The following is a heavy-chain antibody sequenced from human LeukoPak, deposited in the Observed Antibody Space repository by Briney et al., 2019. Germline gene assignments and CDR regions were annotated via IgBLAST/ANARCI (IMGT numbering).Heavy chain of an antibody. J-gene: IGHJ6*03. CDR3: ARDGDSGPYYYYYYMYV. D-gene: IGHD4-17*01. CDR1: GYTFTGYY. V-gene: IGHV1-46*01. Sequence: ASVKVSCKASGYTFTGYYMHWVRQAPGQGLEWMGIINPSGGSTSYAQKFQGRVTMTRDMSTSTVYMELSSLRSEDTAVYYCARDGDSGPYYYYYYMYVWGKGTTVTVSS. CDR2: INPSGGST.